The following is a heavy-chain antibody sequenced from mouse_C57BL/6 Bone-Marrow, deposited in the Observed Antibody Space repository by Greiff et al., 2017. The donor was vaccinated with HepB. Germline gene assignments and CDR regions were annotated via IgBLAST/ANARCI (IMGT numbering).Heavy chain of an antibody. CDR2: IYPRDGST. Sequence: QVQLQQSGPELVKPGASVKLSCKASGYTFTSYDINWVKQRPGQGLEWIGWIYPRDGSTKYNEKFKGKATLTVDTSSSTAYMELHSLTSEDSAVYFCARWIYYYGSSYVGYWGQGTTLTVSS. CDR1: GYTFTSYD. CDR3: ARWIYYYGSSYVGY. D-gene: IGHD1-1*01. V-gene: IGHV1-85*01. J-gene: IGHJ2*01.